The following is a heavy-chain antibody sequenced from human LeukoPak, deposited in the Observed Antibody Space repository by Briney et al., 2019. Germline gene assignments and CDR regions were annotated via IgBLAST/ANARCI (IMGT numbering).Heavy chain of an antibody. CDR1: GFTFSSYE. D-gene: IGHD6-6*01. V-gene: IGHV3-48*03. CDR2: ISSSGSTI. J-gene: IGHJ4*02. CDR3: ARVLYLYGSSSARFDY. Sequence: GGSLRLSCAASGFTFSSYEMNWVRQAPGKGLEWVSKISSSGSTINYADSVKGRFTISRDNAKNSLYLQTNSLRAEDTAVYYCARVLYLYGSSSARFDYWGQGTLVNVSS.